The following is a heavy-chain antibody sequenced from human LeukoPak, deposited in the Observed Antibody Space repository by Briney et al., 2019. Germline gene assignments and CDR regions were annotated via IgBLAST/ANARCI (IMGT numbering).Heavy chain of an antibody. V-gene: IGHV3-30-3*01. CDR1: GFTFSSYA. D-gene: IGHD1-1*01. CDR2: ISYDGSNK. J-gene: IGHJ4*02. CDR3: AKDRRLSTNYFDY. Sequence: GGSLRLSCAASGFTFSSYAMHWVRQAPGKGLEWVAVISYDGSNKYYADSVKGRFTISRDNSKNTLYLQMNSLRAEDTAVYYCAKDRRLSTNYFDYWGQGTLVTVSS.